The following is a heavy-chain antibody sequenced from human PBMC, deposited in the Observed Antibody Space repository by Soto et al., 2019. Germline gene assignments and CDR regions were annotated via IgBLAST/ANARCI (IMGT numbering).Heavy chain of an antibody. CDR1: GFTLIYYY. CDR2: ISSSGNTI. CDR3: ARESSGYDYYIDY. D-gene: IGHD5-12*01. J-gene: IGHJ4*02. Sequence: PAGSLRLSCAAFGFTLIYYYMSRIRQAPGKGLEWVSYISSSGNTIYYADSVKGRFTISRDNAKNSLYLQMNSLRAEDTAVYYCARESSGYDYYIDYWGQGTQVTVSS. V-gene: IGHV3-11*01.